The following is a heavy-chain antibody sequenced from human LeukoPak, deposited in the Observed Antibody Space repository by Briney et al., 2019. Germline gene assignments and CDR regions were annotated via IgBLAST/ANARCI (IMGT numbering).Heavy chain of an antibody. V-gene: IGHV3-23*01. Sequence: GGSLRLSCAASGFTFSSYAMSWVRQAPGKGPEWVSAISGSGGSTYYADSVKGRFTISRDNSKNTLYLQMNSLRAEDTAVCYCAKDRDRLQLWTYYFDYWGQGTLVTVSS. D-gene: IGHD5-18*01. CDR2: ISGSGGST. CDR1: GFTFSSYA. J-gene: IGHJ4*02. CDR3: AKDRDRLQLWTYYFDY.